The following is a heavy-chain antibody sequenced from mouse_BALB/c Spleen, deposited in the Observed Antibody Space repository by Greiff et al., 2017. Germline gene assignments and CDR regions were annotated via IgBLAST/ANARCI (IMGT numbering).Heavy chain of an antibody. J-gene: IGHJ2*01. CDR2: INPYNGAT. Sequence: VHVKQSGPELVKPGASVKISCKASGYSFTGYYMHWVKQSHVKSLEWIGRINPYNGATSYNQNFKDKASLTVDKSSSTAYMELHSLTSEDSAVYYCARSPGITTATDYWGQGTTLTVSS. CDR1: GYSFTGYY. CDR3: ARSPGITTATDY. D-gene: IGHD1-2*01. V-gene: IGHV1-31*01.